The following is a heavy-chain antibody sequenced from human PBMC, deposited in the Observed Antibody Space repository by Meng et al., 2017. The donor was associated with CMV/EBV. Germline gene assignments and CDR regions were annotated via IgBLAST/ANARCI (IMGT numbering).Heavy chain of an antibody. Sequence: GESLKISCAASGFTFSSYEMNWVRQAPGKGLEWVSYISSSGSTIYYADSVKGRFTISRDNAKNSLYLQMNSLRAEDTAVYYCARGLVTYYDFWIGNHKTNWFDPWGQGTLVTVS. J-gene: IGHJ5*02. V-gene: IGHV3-48*03. CDR3: ARGLVTYYDFWIGNHKTNWFDP. CDR2: ISSSGSTI. D-gene: IGHD3-3*01. CDR1: GFTFSSYE.